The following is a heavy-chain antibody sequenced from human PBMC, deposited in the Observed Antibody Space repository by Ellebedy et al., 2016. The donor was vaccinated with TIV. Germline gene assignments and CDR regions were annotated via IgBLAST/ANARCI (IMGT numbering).Heavy chain of an antibody. Sequence: PGGSLRLSCAASGFIVSSCFMSWVRQAPGKGIAWVSIIYTDGGTNYTDSVTDIFTISRDDSGNTRYLQMNGLRAEDTAVYYCARDPGGGGDYGDNWFDPWGQGTLVTVSS. CDR3: ARDPGGGGDYGDNWFDP. D-gene: IGHD3-16*01. CDR2: IYTDGGT. J-gene: IGHJ5*02. CDR1: GFIVSSCF. V-gene: IGHV3-66*01.